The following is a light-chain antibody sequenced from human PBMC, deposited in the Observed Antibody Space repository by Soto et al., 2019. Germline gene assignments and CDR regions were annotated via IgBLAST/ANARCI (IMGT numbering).Light chain of an antibody. CDR2: DAS. V-gene: IGKV1-5*01. Sequence: DNQVSQSPSTLSAPKGDRVTITCRASQSISSWLAWYQQKPGKAPKLLIYDASSLESGVPSRFSGRGAGTKFTLTIASLQPDDFATDYCQQYETFSGTFGPGTKVDIK. CDR3: QQYETFSGT. CDR1: QSISSW. J-gene: IGKJ1*01.